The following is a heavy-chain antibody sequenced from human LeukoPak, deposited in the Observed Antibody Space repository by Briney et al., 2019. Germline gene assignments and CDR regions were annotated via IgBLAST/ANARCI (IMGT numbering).Heavy chain of an antibody. CDR2: IYPGDSRT. CDR3: ARRDRVVGSGSYSD. J-gene: IGHJ4*02. CDR1: GYTFATYW. D-gene: IGHD3-10*01. V-gene: IGHV5-51*01. Sequence: GESLKISCKGSGYTFATYWIGWVRQMPGKGLEWMGIIYPGDSRTTYSPSFQGQVTISADKSISTAYLQWSSLKASDTAIYYCARRDRVVGSGSYSDWGQGTLVTVSS.